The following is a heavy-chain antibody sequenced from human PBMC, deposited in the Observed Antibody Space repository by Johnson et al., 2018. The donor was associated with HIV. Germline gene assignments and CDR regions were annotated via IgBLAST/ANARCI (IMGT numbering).Heavy chain of an antibody. CDR1: GFTFDDYA. CDR3: AKVQLVRTFDAFDI. CDR2: ISWNSGSI. V-gene: IGHV3-9*01. J-gene: IGHJ3*02. Sequence: EVQLVESGGGLVQPGRSLRLSCAASGFTFDDYAMHWVRQAPGKGLAWVSGISWNSGSIGYADSVKGRFTISRDNAKNSLYLQMNSLRAEDTALYYWAKVQLVRTFDAFDIWGQGTMVPVSS. D-gene: IGHD6-13*01.